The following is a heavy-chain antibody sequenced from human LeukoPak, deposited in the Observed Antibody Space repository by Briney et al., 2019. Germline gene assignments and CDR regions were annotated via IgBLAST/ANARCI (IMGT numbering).Heavy chain of an antibody. V-gene: IGHV4-61*02. CDR2: IYTSGST. Sequence: SQTLSLTCTVSGGSISSGSYYWSWIRQPAGKGLEWIGRIYTSGSTNYNPSLKSRVTISVDTSKNQFSLKLSSVTAADTAVYYCARELERFYAFDIWGQGTMVTVSS. D-gene: IGHD1-1*01. J-gene: IGHJ3*02. CDR1: GGSISSGSYY. CDR3: ARELERFYAFDI.